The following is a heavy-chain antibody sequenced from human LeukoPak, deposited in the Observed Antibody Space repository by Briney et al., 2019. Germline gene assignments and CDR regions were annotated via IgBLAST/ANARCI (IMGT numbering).Heavy chain of an antibody. CDR3: AKSTPIYGEGPNY. Sequence: GRSLRLSCAASGFTFTNHVMHWVRQAPGKGLEWVTRISTDGNHKYYAASVKGRFTISRDNSKNTLYLQMSSLRAEDTAMYYCAKSTPIYGEGPNYWGQGTLVTVSS. D-gene: IGHD4-17*01. V-gene: IGHV3-30*18. CDR2: ISTDGNHK. J-gene: IGHJ4*02. CDR1: GFTFTNHV.